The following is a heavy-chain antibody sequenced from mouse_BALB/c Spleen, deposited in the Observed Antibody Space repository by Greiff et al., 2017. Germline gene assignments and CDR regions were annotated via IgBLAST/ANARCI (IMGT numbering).Heavy chain of an antibody. CDR1: GYAFTNYL. D-gene: IGHD1-1*01. CDR2: INPGSGGT. Sequence: VKLMESGAELVRPGPSVKVSCKASGYAFTNYLIEWVKQRPGQGLEWIGVINPGSGGTNYNEKFKGKATLTADNSSSTAYMQLSSLTSDDSAVYYCTRNHDDYVRAFDYWGQGTLVTVSA. V-gene: IGHV1-54*01. J-gene: IGHJ3*01. CDR3: TRNHDDYVRAFDY.